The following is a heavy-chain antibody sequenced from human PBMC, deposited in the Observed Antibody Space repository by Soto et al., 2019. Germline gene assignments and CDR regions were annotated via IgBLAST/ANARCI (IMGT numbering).Heavy chain of an antibody. D-gene: IGHD3-9*01. V-gene: IGHV2-5*02. CDR2: IYWDDSK. CDR3: ALTGPEDWPLDY. Sequence: QITLKESGPTLVRPTQTLTLTCAFSGFSLSTSGVGVGWIRQPPGKALEWLAVIYWDDSKHYSPSLRSRLTIFNDTSQNQVVLTMTNMDPMETGTYYCALTGPEDWPLDYWGQGTLVTVSS. CDR1: GFSLSTSGVG. J-gene: IGHJ4*02.